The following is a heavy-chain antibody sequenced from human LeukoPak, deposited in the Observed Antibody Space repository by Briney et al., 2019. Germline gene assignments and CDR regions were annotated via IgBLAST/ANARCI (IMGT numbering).Heavy chain of an antibody. D-gene: IGHD3-10*01. CDR1: GFTFSDYY. CDR2: ISSSSSYT. CDR3: ARDLPYYYGSGRTYYYGMDV. Sequence: GGSLRLSCAASGFTFSDYYVSWIRQAPGKGLEWVSYISSSSSYTNYADSVKGRFTISRDNAKNSLYLQMNSLRAEDTAVYYCARDLPYYYGSGRTYYYGMDVWGQGTTVTVSS. V-gene: IGHV3-11*05. J-gene: IGHJ6*02.